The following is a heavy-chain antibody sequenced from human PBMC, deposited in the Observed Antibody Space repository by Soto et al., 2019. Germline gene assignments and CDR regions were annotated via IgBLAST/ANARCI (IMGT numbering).Heavy chain of an antibody. D-gene: IGHD4-17*01. CDR2: ISSSSSTI. J-gene: IGHJ5*02. Sequence: EVQLVESGGGLVQPGGSLRLSCAASGFTFSSYSMNWVRQAPGKGLEWVAYISSSSSTIYYADSVKGRFTISRDNAKNSLYLQMNSLRAEDTAVYYCARYTNYGDYPNWFDPCGQGPLLTVSS. CDR1: GFTFSSYS. V-gene: IGHV3-48*01. CDR3: ARYTNYGDYPNWFDP.